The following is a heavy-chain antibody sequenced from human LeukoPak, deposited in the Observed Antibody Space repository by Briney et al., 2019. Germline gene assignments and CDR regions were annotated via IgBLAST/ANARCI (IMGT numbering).Heavy chain of an antibody. J-gene: IGHJ4*02. CDR2: IHSSGNT. D-gene: IGHD2-2*01. CDR3: ASLRDKSRDEKGYCSSTSCSY. Sequence: PSETLSLTCTVSSDSISTHYWSWIRQPAGMGLEWIGRIHSSGNTDYNPSLKSRVTMSIDTSKSRSSLKLTSVTAADTAVYYCASLRDKSRDEKGYCSSTSCSYWGQGTLVTVSS. V-gene: IGHV4-4*07. CDR1: SDSISTHY.